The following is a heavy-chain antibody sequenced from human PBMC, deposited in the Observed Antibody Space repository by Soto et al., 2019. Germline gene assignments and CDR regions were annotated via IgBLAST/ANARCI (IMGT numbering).Heavy chain of an antibody. D-gene: IGHD5-18*01. CDR3: AREGGYSYGFGY. CDR2: MNPNSGNT. CDR1: AYTFTSYD. Sequence: VQLVQSGAEVKKPGASVKVSCKASAYTFTSYDINWVRQATGQGLEWMGWMNPNSGNTAYAQKFQGRVTMTRNTSISTAYMELSSRRSEDTAVYYCAREGGYSYGFGYWGQGTLVTVSS. V-gene: IGHV1-8*01. J-gene: IGHJ4*02.